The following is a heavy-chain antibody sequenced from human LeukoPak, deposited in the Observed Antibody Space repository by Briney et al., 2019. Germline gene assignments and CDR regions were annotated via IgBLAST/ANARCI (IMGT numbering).Heavy chain of an antibody. CDR2: INPNSGGT. CDR3: ARLRYDSSGYYF. CDR1: GYTFTGYY. V-gene: IGHV1-2*02. D-gene: IGHD3-22*01. J-gene: IGHJ4*02. Sequence: ASVKVSCKASGYTFTGYYMHWVRQAPGQGLEWMGWINPNSGGTNYAQKFQGRVTMTRDTSISTAYMELSRLRSDDTAVYYCARLRYDSSGYYFRGQGTLVTVSS.